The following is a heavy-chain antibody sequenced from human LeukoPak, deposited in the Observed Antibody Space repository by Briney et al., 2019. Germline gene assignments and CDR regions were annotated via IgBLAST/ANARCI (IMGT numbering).Heavy chain of an antibody. CDR3: ARDKLLYSYGYKYFDY. J-gene: IGHJ4*02. CDR2: INPNSGGT. V-gene: IGHV1-2*06. CDR1: GYTFTGYY. Sequence: GASVKVSCKASGYTFTGYYMHGVRQAPGQGLEWMGRINPNSGGTNYAQKFQGRVTMTRDTSISTAYMELSRLRSDDTAVYYCARDKLLYSYGYKYFDYWGQGTLVTVSS. D-gene: IGHD5-18*01.